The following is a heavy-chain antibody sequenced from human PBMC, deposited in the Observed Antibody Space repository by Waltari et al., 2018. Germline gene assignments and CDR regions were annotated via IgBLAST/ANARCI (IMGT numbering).Heavy chain of an antibody. V-gene: IGHV3-21*01. Sequence: EVQLVESGGGLVKPGGSLRLSCAASGFTLSSYTMNWVRQAPGKGLEWVSCITTSTSHISYSDSVKGRFTLSRDTAKNSLSLQMNSLRAEDTAMYYCARAGTSGWYALDSWGQGALVTVSS. CDR1: GFTLSSYT. J-gene: IGHJ4*02. CDR3: ARAGTSGWYALDS. D-gene: IGHD6-19*01. CDR2: ITTSTSHI.